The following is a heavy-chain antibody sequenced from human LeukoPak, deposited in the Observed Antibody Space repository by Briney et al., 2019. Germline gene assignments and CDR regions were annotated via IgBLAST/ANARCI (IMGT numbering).Heavy chain of an antibody. CDR2: ISTYNGDT. CDR1: GYTFTTYG. V-gene: IGHV1-18*01. CDR3: AKFCSGGSCHLPGPDFDY. J-gene: IGHJ4*02. D-gene: IGHD2-15*01. Sequence: ASVKVSCKASGYTFTTYGISWVRQAPGQGLEWMGWISTYNGDTNYAQNLQGRVTMTPEKSTSTAYMELRSLRSDDTAVYYCAKFCSGGSCHLPGPDFDYWGQGTLVTVSS.